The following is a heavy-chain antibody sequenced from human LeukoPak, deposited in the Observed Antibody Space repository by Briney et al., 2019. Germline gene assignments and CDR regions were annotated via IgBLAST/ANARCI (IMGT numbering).Heavy chain of an antibody. V-gene: IGHV3-30-3*01. CDR3: AKEGSYSSGWFDY. Sequence: GRSLRLSCAASGFTFSSYAMHWVRQAPGKGLEWVAVISYDGSNKYYADSVKGRFTISRDNSKNTLYLQMNSLRAEDTAVYYCAKEGSYSSGWFDYWGQGTLVTVSS. D-gene: IGHD6-19*01. CDR2: ISYDGSNK. J-gene: IGHJ4*02. CDR1: GFTFSSYA.